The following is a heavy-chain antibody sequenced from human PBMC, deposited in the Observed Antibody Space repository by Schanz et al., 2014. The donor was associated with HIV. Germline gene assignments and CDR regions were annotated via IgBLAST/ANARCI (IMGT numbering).Heavy chain of an antibody. CDR2: FNPYSGGR. J-gene: IGHJ6*02. CDR3: ARGLKDYYYALDV. CDR1: EYIFTDHY. V-gene: IGHV1-2*02. D-gene: IGHD3-16*01. Sequence: QVHLVQSGAEAKKPGSSVKVSCKASEYIFTDHYIQWVRQAPGHGLEWMGWFNPYSGGRIYAQQFQGRVVMTRDTSISTAYMELSGLTSDDTAVYYCARGLKDYYYALDVWGQGTTVIVSS.